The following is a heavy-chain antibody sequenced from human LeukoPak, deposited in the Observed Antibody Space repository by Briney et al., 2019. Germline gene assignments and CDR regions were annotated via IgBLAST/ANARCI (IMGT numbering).Heavy chain of an antibody. J-gene: IGHJ4*02. CDR1: GFTFNTYS. CDR2: ISSGSTTR. CDR3: ARDDYGDYIPAY. D-gene: IGHD4-17*01. V-gene: IGHV3-48*01. Sequence: GGSLRLSCAASGFTFNTYSMNWVRQAPGKGLEWVSYISSGSTTRHYADSVKGRFTISRDYSKNTLYLQMDRLRLEDTAIYYCARDDYGDYIPAYWGQGTLVTVSS.